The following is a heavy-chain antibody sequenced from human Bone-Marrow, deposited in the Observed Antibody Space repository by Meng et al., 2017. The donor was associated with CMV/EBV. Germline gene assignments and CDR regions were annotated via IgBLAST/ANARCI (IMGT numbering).Heavy chain of an antibody. V-gene: IGHV4-39*07. CDR3: ARDLTVTGTILLRYGRRGGMDV. J-gene: IGHJ6*02. CDR2: INHSGST. CDR1: GGSVSSGSYY. Sequence: SETLSLTCTVSGGSVSSGSYYWSWIRQPPGKGLEWIGEINHSGSTNYSPSLKSRVTISVDTSKNQFSLKLSSVTAADTAVYYCARDLTVTGTILLRYGRRGGMDVWGQGTTVTVSS. D-gene: IGHD4-17*01.